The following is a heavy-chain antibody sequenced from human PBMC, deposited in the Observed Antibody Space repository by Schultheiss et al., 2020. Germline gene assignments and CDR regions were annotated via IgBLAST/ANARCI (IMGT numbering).Heavy chain of an antibody. V-gene: IGHV3-33*08. CDR2: IWYDGSNK. D-gene: IGHD3-10*01. CDR3: ARGGGYYYYYGMDV. J-gene: IGHJ6*02. Sequence: GGSLRLSCAASGFTFSSYGMHWVRQAPGKGLEWVAVIWYDGSNKYYADSVKGRFTISRDKSKNTLYLQMNSLRAEDTAVYYCARGGGYYYYYGMDVWGQGTTVTVSS. CDR1: GFTFSSYG.